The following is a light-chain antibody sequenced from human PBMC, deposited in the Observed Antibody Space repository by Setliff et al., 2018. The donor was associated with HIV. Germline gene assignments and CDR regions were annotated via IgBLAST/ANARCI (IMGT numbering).Light chain of an antibody. Sequence: QSVLAQPRSVSGSPGQSVTISCTGTSSDFGGYNYVSWYQQHPGKAPKLMIYDVSKRPSGVPDRFSGSKSGNTASLTISGLQAEDEADYYCCSYAGSYKVFGTGTKVTV. V-gene: IGLV2-11*01. CDR2: DVS. CDR3: CSYAGSYKV. J-gene: IGLJ1*01. CDR1: SSDFGGYNY.